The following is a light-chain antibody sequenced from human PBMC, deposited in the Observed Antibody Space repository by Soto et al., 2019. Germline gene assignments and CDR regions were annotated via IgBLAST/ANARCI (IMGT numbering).Light chain of an antibody. Sequence: QSVLTQPASVSGSPGQSITISCTGTSSDIGDSNYVSWYQQHPGKAPKLVIYDISNRPSGVSNRFSGSKSANTASLTISGLQAEEEADYYCTSFRSSSTSDVYGTGTKVTVL. CDR1: SSDIGDSNY. V-gene: IGLV2-14*03. CDR3: TSFRSSSTSDV. CDR2: DIS. J-gene: IGLJ1*01.